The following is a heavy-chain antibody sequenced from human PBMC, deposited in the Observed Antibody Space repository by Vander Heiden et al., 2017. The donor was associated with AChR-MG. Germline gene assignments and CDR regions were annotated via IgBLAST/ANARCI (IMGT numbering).Heavy chain of an antibody. Sequence: QIQLVESGGGALQPGGPVPLSCQASGVSFRSNGMHWVRRAAGKGLGWVAHIWNDGNNRFYADSVKGRFVISRDNSKNTLYLQIYSLRAEDAAVYYCARGITKDYMDVWGNGTAVTVSS. CDR3: ARGITKDYMDV. D-gene: IGHD1-20*01. CDR1: GVSFRSNG. J-gene: IGHJ6*03. V-gene: IGHV3-33*08. CDR2: IWNDGNNR.